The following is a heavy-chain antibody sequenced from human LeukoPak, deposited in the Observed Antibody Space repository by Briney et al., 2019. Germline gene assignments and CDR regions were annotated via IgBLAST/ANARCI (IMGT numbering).Heavy chain of an antibody. J-gene: IGHJ3*02. CDR3: ARVGAPRAFDI. CDR2: IYTSGST. CDR1: GGSINGYY. Sequence: SETLSLTCTVSGGSINGYYWSWIRQPAGKGPEWIGRIYTSGSTNYNPSLKSRVTISVDTSKNQFSLKLSSVTAADTAVYYCARVGAPRAFDIWGQGTMVTVSS. D-gene: IGHD1-26*01. V-gene: IGHV4-4*07.